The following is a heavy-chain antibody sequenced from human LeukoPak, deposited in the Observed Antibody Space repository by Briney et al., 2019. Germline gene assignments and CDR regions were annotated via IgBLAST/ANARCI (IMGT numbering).Heavy chain of an antibody. Sequence: GGSLRLSCAASGFTFSSYAMSWVRQAPGKGLEWVSAISGSGGSTYYADSVKGRFTISRDNAENSLYLQMNSLRDEDTALYYCARDGGFGFLAAFDIWGQGTMVTVSS. CDR1: GFTFSSYA. CDR2: ISGSGGST. J-gene: IGHJ3*02. CDR3: ARDGGFGFLAAFDI. V-gene: IGHV3-23*01. D-gene: IGHD3-10*01.